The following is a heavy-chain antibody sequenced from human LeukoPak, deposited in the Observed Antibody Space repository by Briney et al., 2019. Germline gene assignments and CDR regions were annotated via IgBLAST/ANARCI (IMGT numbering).Heavy chain of an antibody. CDR1: GYTLTELS. D-gene: IGHD2-2*01. CDR2: FDPEDGET. CDR3: ARSGIVVVPAAYGQALAFDI. Sequence: GASVKVSCKVSGYTLTELSMHWVRQAPGKGLEWMGGFDPEDGETIYAQKFQGRVTMTEDTSTDTAYMELSSLRSEDTAVYYCARSGIVVVPAAYGQALAFDIWGQGTMVTVSS. V-gene: IGHV1-24*01. J-gene: IGHJ3*02.